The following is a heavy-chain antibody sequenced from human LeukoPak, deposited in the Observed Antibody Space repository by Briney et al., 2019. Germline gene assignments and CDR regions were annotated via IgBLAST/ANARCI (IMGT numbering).Heavy chain of an antibody. D-gene: IGHD6-6*01. J-gene: IGHJ4*02. Sequence: SETLSLTCTVSGGSISSSSYYWGWIRQPPGKGLEWIGIIYYSGSTYSNPSLKSRVTISVDTPKNQFSLKLSSVTAADTAVYYCAREWAYSSSAGVACWGQGIQVTVPS. V-gene: IGHV4-39*07. CDR3: AREWAYSSSAGVAC. CDR2: IYYSGST. CDR1: GGSISSSSYY.